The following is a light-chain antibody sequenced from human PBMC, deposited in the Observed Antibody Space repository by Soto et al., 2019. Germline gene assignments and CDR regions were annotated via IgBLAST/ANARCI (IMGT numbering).Light chain of an antibody. V-gene: IGKV1-39*01. J-gene: IGKJ1*01. CDR1: QSIGRN. CDR2: TSS. Sequence: DIQMTQSPASLSASVGDRVTISCRASQSIGRNLNWYQQKPGKAPKLLIFTSSSLQSGVPSRFSGSGSGTDFIFTISNLQPEDFATYFCQQSYSTPPTFGQGTKVDIK. CDR3: QQSYSTPPT.